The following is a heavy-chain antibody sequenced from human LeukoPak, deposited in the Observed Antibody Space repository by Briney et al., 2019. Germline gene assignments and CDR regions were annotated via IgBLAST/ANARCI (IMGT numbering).Heavy chain of an antibody. CDR1: GFTFSTYW. J-gene: IGHJ4*02. CDR2: INSDGSST. D-gene: IGHD5-18*01. V-gene: IGHV3-74*01. Sequence: PGGSLRLSCAASGFTFSTYWMHWVRQAPGKGLVWVSRINSDGSSTSYADSVKGRSIISRDNAKNTLYLQMNSLRAEDTAVYYCATSSDTAMVFDYWGQGTLVTVSS. CDR3: ATSSDTAMVFDY.